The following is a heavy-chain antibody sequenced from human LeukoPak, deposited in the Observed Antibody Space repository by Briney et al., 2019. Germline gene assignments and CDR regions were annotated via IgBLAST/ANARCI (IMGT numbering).Heavy chain of an antibody. Sequence: PGGSLRLSCAASGFTFSSYAMSWVREAPGMGLEWISTISTSGGSTYYADSVKGRFAISRDNSKNTLYLQMNSLRAEDTAVYYCAKVRFGVTARYHFDFWGQGTLVTVSS. V-gene: IGHV3-23*01. J-gene: IGHJ4*02. D-gene: IGHD3-10*01. CDR3: AKVRFGVTARYHFDF. CDR1: GFTFSSYA. CDR2: ISTSGGST.